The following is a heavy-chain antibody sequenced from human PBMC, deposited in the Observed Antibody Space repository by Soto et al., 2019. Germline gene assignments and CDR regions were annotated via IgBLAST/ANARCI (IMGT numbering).Heavy chain of an antibody. CDR1: GGSISSSSYY. V-gene: IGHV4-39*07. CDR3: ARDRLMATAGTARHYFGLDV. CDR2: MYYSGST. D-gene: IGHD5-18*01. Sequence: KPSETLSLTCTVSGGSISSSSYYWAWIRQPPGKGLEWIGSMYYSGSTYYNPSLKSRLTISVDTSKNQFSLNLSSVTAADTAVYYCARDRLMATAGTARHYFGLDVWGQGTTVTVS. J-gene: IGHJ6*02.